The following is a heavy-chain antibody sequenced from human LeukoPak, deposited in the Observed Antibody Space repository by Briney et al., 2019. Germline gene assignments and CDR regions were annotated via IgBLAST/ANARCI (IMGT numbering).Heavy chain of an antibody. V-gene: IGHV4-38-2*01. CDR2: IYHSGST. D-gene: IGHD3-10*01. CDR3: ARQRVSYFDY. J-gene: IGHJ4*02. CDR1: GYSISSGYY. Sequence: PSETLSLTCAVSGYSISSGYYWGWIRQPPGKGLEWIGSIYHSGSTYYNPSLKSRVTISVDTSKNQFSLKLSSVTAADTAVYYCARQRVSYFDYWGQRTLVTVSS.